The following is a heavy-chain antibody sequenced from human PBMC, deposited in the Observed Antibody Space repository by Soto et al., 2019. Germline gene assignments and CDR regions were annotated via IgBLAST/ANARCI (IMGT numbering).Heavy chain of an antibody. D-gene: IGHD3-10*01. CDR1: GGSFSGYY. J-gene: IGHJ5*02. CDR2: INHSGST. V-gene: IGHV4-34*01. Sequence: QVQLQQWGAGLLKPSETLSLTCAVYGGSFSGYYWSWIRQPPGKGLEWIGEINHSGSTNYNPSLKSRVTISVDTSKNQFSPKLSSVTAADTAVYYCARERGVLLWFGEPWLDPWGQGTLVTVSS. CDR3: ARERGVLLWFGEPWLDP.